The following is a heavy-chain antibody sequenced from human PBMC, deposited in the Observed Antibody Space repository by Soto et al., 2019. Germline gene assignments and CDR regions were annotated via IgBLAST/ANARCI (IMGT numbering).Heavy chain of an antibody. CDR2: IDPSDSYT. D-gene: IGHD2-2*01. Sequence: EVQLVQSGAEVKKPGESLRISCKGSGYSFTSYWISWVRQMPGNGLEWMGRIDPSDSYTNYSPSFQDHVNISADKSISTAYLQWSSLKASDTAMYYCARGYCSSTSCYGDYYFDYWGQGTLVTVSS. V-gene: IGHV5-10-1*01. J-gene: IGHJ4*02. CDR1: GYSFTSYW. CDR3: ARGYCSSTSCYGDYYFDY.